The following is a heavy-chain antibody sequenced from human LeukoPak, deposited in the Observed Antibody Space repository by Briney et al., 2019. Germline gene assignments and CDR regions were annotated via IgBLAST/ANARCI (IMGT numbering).Heavy chain of an antibody. D-gene: IGHD3-10*01. Sequence: PGGSLRLSCAASGFTFSSYAMSWVRQAPGKELEWVSGISGTGGSTYYADSVKGRFTISRDNSKNTLYLQMNSLRVEDTAVYYCATTPGSGSYYNGRLYFDYWGQGTLVTVSS. CDR2: ISGTGGST. V-gene: IGHV3-23*01. CDR1: GFTFSSYA. J-gene: IGHJ4*02. CDR3: ATTPGSGSYYNGRLYFDY.